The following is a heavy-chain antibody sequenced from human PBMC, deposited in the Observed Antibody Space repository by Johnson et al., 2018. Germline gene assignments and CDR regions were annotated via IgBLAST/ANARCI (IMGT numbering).Heavy chain of an antibody. V-gene: IGHV3-30*02. J-gene: IGHJ3*02. CDR1: KFTFSNSG. Sequence: QVQLQESGGGVVQPGRSLRLSCAASKFTFSNSGMHWVRQAPGKGLEWVATIRYDGAMENYADSVRGRFTIYRDNSKNTLYLQMHNLRFEDTAVYYCAKDLAGTIPDAFDIWGQGTMVTVSS. D-gene: IGHD1-1*01. CDR3: AKDLAGTIPDAFDI. CDR2: IRYDGAME.